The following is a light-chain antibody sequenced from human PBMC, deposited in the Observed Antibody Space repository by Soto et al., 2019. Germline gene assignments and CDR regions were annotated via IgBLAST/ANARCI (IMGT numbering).Light chain of an antibody. J-gene: IGKJ1*01. V-gene: IGKV3-20*01. CDR1: QSVSSSY. CDR3: QQYGSSPPWT. CDR2: GAS. Sequence: EIGLKQSPGTLSLSPGERATLSCRASQSVSSSYLAWYQQKPGQAPRLLIYGASSRATGIPDRFSGSGSGTDFTLTISRLEPEDFAVYYCQQYGSSPPWTFGQGTKVDI.